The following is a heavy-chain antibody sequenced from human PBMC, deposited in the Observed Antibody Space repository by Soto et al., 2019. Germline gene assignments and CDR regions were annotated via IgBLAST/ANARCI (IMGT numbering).Heavy chain of an antibody. CDR3: ARRYYFDSSGYADVLDV. CDR2: VFDKGNT. D-gene: IGHD3-22*01. V-gene: IGHV4-30-4*01. CDR1: GDSISSGEYY. Sequence: QVHLQESGPGLVKPSQTLSLTCTVSGDSISSGEYYWAWIRQPPGKGLERIGYVFDKGNTYYNPSLKSRNSIDVDTAKSQFSLRLSSVTAADTAVYYCARRYYFDSSGYADVLDVWGKGTNVSVSS. J-gene: IGHJ3*01.